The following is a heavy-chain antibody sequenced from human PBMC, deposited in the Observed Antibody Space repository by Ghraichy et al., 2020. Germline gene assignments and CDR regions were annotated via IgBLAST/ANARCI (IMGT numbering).Heavy chain of an antibody. CDR3: ARRGKSGYSGYDYTRGAFDI. CDR2: IYYSGST. Sequence: SETLSLTCTVSGGSISSYYWSWIRQPPGKGLEWIGYIYYSGSTNYNPSLKSRVTISVDTSKNQFSLKLSSVTAADTAVYYCARRGKSGYSGYDYTRGAFDIWGQGTMVTVSS. CDR1: GGSISSYY. V-gene: IGHV4-59*08. J-gene: IGHJ3*02. D-gene: IGHD5-12*01.